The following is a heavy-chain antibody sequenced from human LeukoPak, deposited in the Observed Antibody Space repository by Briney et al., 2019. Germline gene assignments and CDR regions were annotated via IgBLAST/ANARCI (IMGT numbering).Heavy chain of an antibody. Sequence: ASVKVSCKASGYTVTSYYMHWVRQAPGQGLEWMGIMNPSGGSTSYAQKFQGRVTMTRDMSTSTVYMELSSLRSEDTAVYYCARAWIAAAGSGVNFDYWGQGTLVTVSS. CDR1: GYTVTSYY. CDR2: MNPSGGST. D-gene: IGHD6-13*01. V-gene: IGHV1-46*01. CDR3: ARAWIAAAGSGVNFDY. J-gene: IGHJ4*02.